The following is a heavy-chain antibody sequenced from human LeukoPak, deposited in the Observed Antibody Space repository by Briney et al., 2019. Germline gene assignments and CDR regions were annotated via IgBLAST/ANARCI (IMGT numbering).Heavy chain of an antibody. D-gene: IGHD5-24*01. Sequence: SETLSLTCTVSGGSISSYYWSWIRQPPGKGLEWIGYIYYSGSTNYNPSLKSRVTISVDTSKNQFSLKLSSVTAADTAVYYCARQGDGYNGPGDYWGQGTLVTVSS. CDR2: IYYSGST. J-gene: IGHJ4*02. V-gene: IGHV4-59*08. CDR3: ARQGDGYNGPGDY. CDR1: GGSISSYY.